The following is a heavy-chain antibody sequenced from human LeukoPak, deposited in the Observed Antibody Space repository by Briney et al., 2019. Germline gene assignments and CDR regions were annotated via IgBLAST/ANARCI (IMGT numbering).Heavy chain of an antibody. Sequence: SETLSLTCAVYGGSFSGYYWSWIRQPPGKGLEWIGEINHSGSTNYNPSLKSRVTISVDASKNQFSLKLSSVTAADTAVYYCARDAEGSGSYYNWFDPWGQGTLVTVSS. V-gene: IGHV4-34*01. CDR2: INHSGST. CDR3: ARDAEGSGSYYNWFDP. J-gene: IGHJ5*02. D-gene: IGHD3-10*01. CDR1: GGSFSGYY.